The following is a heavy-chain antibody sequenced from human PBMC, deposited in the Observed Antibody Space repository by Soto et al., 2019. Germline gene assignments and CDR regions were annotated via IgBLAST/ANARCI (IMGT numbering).Heavy chain of an antibody. J-gene: IGHJ3*02. D-gene: IGHD2-15*01. V-gene: IGHV3-53*04. CDR3: ARSGGEEIWGAFDI. CDR1: GFTVSSNY. CDR2: IYSGGST. Sequence: GGSLRLSCAASGFTVSSNYMSWVRQAPGKGLEWVSVIYSGGSTYYADSVKGRFTISRHNSKNTLYLQMNSLRAEDTAVYYCARSGGEEIWGAFDIWGQGTMVTVSS.